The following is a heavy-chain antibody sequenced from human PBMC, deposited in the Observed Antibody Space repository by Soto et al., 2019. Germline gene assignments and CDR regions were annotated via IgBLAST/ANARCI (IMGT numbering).Heavy chain of an antibody. Sequence: SETLSLTCIVSGVSVRSYTWSWVRQPANKGLEWIGRVFSSVSATYNPSLKSRVSISMDTPENRISLKLDSVTAADAGVYFCARDGLTTGDTWGPGTLVTSPQ. V-gene: IGHV4-4*07. CDR2: VFSSVSA. D-gene: IGHD2-21*02. J-gene: IGHJ4*02. CDR1: GVSVRSYT. CDR3: ARDGLTTGDT.